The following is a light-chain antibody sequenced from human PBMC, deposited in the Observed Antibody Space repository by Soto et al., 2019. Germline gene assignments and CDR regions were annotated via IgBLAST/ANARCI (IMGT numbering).Light chain of an antibody. CDR1: QSIASSY. V-gene: IGKV3-20*01. J-gene: IGKJ4*01. CDR3: QQCSRTPLT. CDR2: RTF. Sequence: EIVLTQSPGTLYLSPGERAPLSCRASQSIASSYLAWYQQKPGQPPRLLLYRTFNRATGIPDRFSGSGSGTDFTLTISRLEPEDFAVYFCQQCSRTPLTFGGGTKVEI.